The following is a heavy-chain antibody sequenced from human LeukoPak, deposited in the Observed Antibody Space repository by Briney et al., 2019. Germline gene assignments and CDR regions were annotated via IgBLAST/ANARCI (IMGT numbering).Heavy chain of an antibody. CDR3: ARGHYYGSGSYFDY. Sequence: GGSLRLSCAASGFTFSSSSMNWVRQAPGKGLGWVSSISSSSSYIYYADSVKGRFTISRDNAKNSLYLQMNSLRAEDTAVYYCARGHYYGSGSYFDYWGQGTLVTVSS. D-gene: IGHD3-10*01. V-gene: IGHV3-21*01. CDR2: ISSSSSYI. J-gene: IGHJ4*02. CDR1: GFTFSSSS.